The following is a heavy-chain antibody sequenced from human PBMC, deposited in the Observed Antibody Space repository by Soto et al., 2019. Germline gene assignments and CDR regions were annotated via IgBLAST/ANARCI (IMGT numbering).Heavy chain of an antibody. J-gene: IGHJ2*01. CDR3: AKDHTPQQLATYWYFDL. Sequence: EVQLLESGGGLVQPGGSLRLSCAASGFTFSSYAMSWVRQAPGKGLEWVSAISGSGGSTYYADSVRGRFTISRDNSKNSLYLQMNSLRAEDTAVYYCAKDHTPQQLATYWYFDLWGRGTPVTVSS. V-gene: IGHV3-23*01. CDR2: ISGSGGST. CDR1: GFTFSSYA. D-gene: IGHD6-13*01.